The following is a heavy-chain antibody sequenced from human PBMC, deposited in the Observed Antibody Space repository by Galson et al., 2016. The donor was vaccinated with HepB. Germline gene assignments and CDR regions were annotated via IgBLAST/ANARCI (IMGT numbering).Heavy chain of an antibody. CDR1: GGSVSSGSYY. CDR3: ARHSGVSSVSYQGIDY. J-gene: IGHJ4*02. D-gene: IGHD1-26*01. V-gene: IGHV4-39*01. Sequence: ETLSLTCTVSGGSVSSGSYYWSWIRQPPGKGLEWIGCIYYSGSTSSYPSLKSRVTISVDTSKNQFSRNLSSVTAADTAVYYCARHSGVSSVSYQGIDYWGQGTLVTVSS. CDR2: IYYSGST.